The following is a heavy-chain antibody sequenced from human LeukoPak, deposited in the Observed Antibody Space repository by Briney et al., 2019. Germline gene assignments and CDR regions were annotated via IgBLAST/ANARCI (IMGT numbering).Heavy chain of an antibody. J-gene: IGHJ4*02. Sequence: GGSLRLSCAASGFTFSNYAMSWVRQAPGKGLEWVSAISGSGGSTYYADSVKGRFTISRDNSKNTLYLQMNSLRAEDTAVYYCAKMDHYDSSGYYLFDYWGQGTLVTVSS. CDR2: ISGSGGST. D-gene: IGHD3-22*01. V-gene: IGHV3-23*01. CDR1: GFTFSNYA. CDR3: AKMDHYDSSGYYLFDY.